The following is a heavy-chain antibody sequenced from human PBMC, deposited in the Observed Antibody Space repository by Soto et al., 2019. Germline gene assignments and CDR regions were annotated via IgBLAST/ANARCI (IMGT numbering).Heavy chain of an antibody. D-gene: IGHD5-18*01. CDR1: GFTFSDYA. V-gene: IGHV3-30-3*01. J-gene: IGHJ4*02. CDR3: ARLRGYSYGSDFVFDY. Sequence: GGSLRLSCAASGFTFSDYAMHWVRQAPGKGLEWLAVILYDGSKEYYADSVKGRFTISRDNSNNMLHLQMSSLRPEDTAFYYCARLRGYSYGSDFVFDYWGQGTLVTISS. CDR2: ILYDGSKE.